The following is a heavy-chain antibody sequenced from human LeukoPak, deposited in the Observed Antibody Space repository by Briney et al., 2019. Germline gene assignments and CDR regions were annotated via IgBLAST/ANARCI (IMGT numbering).Heavy chain of an antibody. CDR1: GYTFTVYF. CDR2: ITPDSGGT. CDR3: ARDQYSSGSYLF. J-gene: IGHJ3*01. D-gene: IGHD6-19*01. Sequence: GASVKVSCKASGYTFTVYFMHWVQQAPGQGLEWMGWITPDSGGTNSARKFQGRVTLTRDTSISTAYMELTRLTSDDTAVYYCARDQYSSGSYLFWGQGTMVTVSS. V-gene: IGHV1-2*02.